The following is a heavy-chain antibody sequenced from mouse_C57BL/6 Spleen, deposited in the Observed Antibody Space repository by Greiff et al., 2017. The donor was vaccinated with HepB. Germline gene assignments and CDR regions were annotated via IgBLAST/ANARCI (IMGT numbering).Heavy chain of an antibody. CDR1: GYTFTDYN. Sequence: VQLQQSGPELVKPGASVKIPCKASGYTFTDYNMDWVKQSHGKSLEWIGDINPNNGCTIYNQKFKGKATLTVEKSSSTAYMELRSLTSEDTAVYYCARRGYDEYYYAMDYWGQGTSVTVSS. CDR3: ARRGYDEYYYAMDY. CDR2: INPNNGCT. D-gene: IGHD2-2*01. V-gene: IGHV1-18*01. J-gene: IGHJ4*01.